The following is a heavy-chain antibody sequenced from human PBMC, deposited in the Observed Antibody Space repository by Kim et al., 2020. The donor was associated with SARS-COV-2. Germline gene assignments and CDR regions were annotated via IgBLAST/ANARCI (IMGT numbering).Heavy chain of an antibody. J-gene: IGHJ6*02. V-gene: IGHV4-30-2*01. Sequence: NPPLKRRVTKAVDRSKTQFSLKLSSVTAADTAVYYCARGYGSGSPYGMDVWGQGTTVTVSS. CDR3: ARGYGSGSPYGMDV. D-gene: IGHD3-10*01.